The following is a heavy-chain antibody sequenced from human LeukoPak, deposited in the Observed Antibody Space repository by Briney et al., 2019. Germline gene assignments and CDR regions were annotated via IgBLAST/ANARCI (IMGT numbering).Heavy chain of an antibody. V-gene: IGHV1-2*02. CDR1: GYTFTGYY. J-gene: IGHJ4*02. D-gene: IGHD3-22*01. CDR2: INPDSGAT. Sequence: ASVKVSCKASGYTFTGYYMHWVRQAPGQGLEWMGWINPDSGATNYAQKFQGRVTMTRDTSISTAYMELSRLRSDDTALYYCARDTHYYDSSGWPDYWGQGTLVTVSS. CDR3: ARDTHYYDSSGWPDY.